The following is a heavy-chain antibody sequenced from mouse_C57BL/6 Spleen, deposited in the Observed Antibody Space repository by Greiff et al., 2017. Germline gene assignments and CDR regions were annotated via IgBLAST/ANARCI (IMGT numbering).Heavy chain of an antibody. Sequence: VQLQQSGAELVRPGASVKLSCKASGYTFTDYYINWVKQRPGQGLEWIARIYPGSGNTYYNEKFKGKATLTAEKSSSTAYMQLSSLTSADSAVYFCARSEAWFAYWGQGTLVTVSA. CDR2: IYPGSGNT. V-gene: IGHV1-76*01. CDR3: ARSEAWFAY. J-gene: IGHJ3*01. CDR1: GYTFTDYY.